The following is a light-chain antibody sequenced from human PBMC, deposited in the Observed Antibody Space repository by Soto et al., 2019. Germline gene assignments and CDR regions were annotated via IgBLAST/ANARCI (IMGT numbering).Light chain of an antibody. Sequence: QSALTQPASVSVSPGQSITISCTGTSGDIGSYNRVSWYQQPPGTAPKLIIYEVNTRPSGVPNRFSGSKSGNTASLTISGLQAEDEADYYCTSFTTSSADGFGTGTKVTV. CDR3: TSFTTSSADG. CDR2: EVN. V-gene: IGLV2-18*02. CDR1: SGDIGSYNR. J-gene: IGLJ1*01.